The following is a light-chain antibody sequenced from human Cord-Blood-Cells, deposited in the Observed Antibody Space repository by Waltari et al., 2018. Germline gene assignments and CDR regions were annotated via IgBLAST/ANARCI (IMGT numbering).Light chain of an antibody. CDR1: SSHIGSNY. J-gene: IGLJ3*02. Sequence: QSVLTQPPSASGTPGQRVTISCSGSSSHIGSNYVYWYQQLPGTAPKPLIYRNKQRPSGVPDRFSGSKSGTSASLAISGLRSEDEADYYCAAWDDSLSGGVFGGGTKLTVL. V-gene: IGLV1-47*01. CDR2: RNK. CDR3: AAWDDSLSGGV.